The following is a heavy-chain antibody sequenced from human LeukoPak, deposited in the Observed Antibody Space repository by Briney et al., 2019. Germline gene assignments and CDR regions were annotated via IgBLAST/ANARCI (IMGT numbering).Heavy chain of an antibody. CDR1: GKSLGSYD. CDR2: MNPNSGTT. V-gene: IGHV1-8*01. D-gene: IGHD3-10*01. Sequence: GASVKVSCKASGKSLGSYDINWVRQATGQGLEWMGWMNPNSGTTGYAPEFQGRVTMTRDTSRGTAYMELRSLRFEDTAIYYCAGHYFGSVDWGQGTLVTVSS. J-gene: IGHJ4*02. CDR3: AGHYFGSVD.